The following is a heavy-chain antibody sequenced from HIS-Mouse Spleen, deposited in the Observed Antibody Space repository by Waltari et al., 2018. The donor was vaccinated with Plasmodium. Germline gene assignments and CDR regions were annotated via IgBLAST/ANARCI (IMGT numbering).Heavy chain of an antibody. CDR1: GGSISSSTYY. Sequence: QLQLQESAPGLVKPSETLSLTCTVSGGSISSSTYYRRWIRQPPGKGLEWIGSIYYSGSTYYNPSLKSRVTISVDTSKNQFSLKLSSVTAADTAVYYCARDRITGTSYFDYWGQGTLVTVSS. D-gene: IGHD1-7*01. J-gene: IGHJ4*02. CDR3: ARDRITGTSYFDY. V-gene: IGHV4-39*07. CDR2: IYYSGST.